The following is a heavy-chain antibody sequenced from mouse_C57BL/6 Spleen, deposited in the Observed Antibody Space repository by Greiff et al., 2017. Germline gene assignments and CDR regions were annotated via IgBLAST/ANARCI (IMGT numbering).Heavy chain of an antibody. J-gene: IGHJ1*03. CDR2: IRNKANGYTT. Sequence: VQLKESGGGLVQPGGSLSLSCAASGFTFTAYYMSWVRQPPGKALEWLGFIRNKANGYTTEYSASVKGRFTISRDNSQSILYLQLNALRAEDSATYYCARYDYDGWYFDVWGTGTTVTVSS. CDR3: ARYDYDGWYFDV. CDR1: GFTFTAYY. D-gene: IGHD2-4*01. V-gene: IGHV7-3*01.